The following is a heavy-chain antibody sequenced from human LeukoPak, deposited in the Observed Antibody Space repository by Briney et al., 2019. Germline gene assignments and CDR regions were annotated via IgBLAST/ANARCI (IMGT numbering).Heavy chain of an antibody. Sequence: ASVKVSFKASGYTFTGYYMHWVRRAPGQGLEWMGWINPNSGGTNYAQKFQGRVTMTRDTSISTAYMELSRLRSDDTAVYYCAVGRLSSGYYEDDAFDIWGQGTMVTVSS. CDR3: AVGRLSSGYYEDDAFDI. CDR2: INPNSGGT. V-gene: IGHV1-2*02. CDR1: GYTFTGYY. D-gene: IGHD3-22*01. J-gene: IGHJ3*02.